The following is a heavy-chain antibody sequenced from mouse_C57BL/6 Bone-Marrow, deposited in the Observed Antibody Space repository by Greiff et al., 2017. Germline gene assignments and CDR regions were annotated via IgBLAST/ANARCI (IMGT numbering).Heavy chain of an antibody. CDR3: ATYYSNAWFAY. CDR2: IWTGGGT. J-gene: IGHJ3*01. D-gene: IGHD2-5*01. Sequence: QVHVKQSGPGLVAPSQSLSITCTVSGFSLTSYAIRWVRQPPGKGLEWLGVIWTGGGTNYNSALKSRLSISKDNSKSQVFLRMNRLQTDDTARYYCATYYSNAWFAYWGQGTLVTVSA. CDR1: GFSLTSYA. V-gene: IGHV2-9-1*01.